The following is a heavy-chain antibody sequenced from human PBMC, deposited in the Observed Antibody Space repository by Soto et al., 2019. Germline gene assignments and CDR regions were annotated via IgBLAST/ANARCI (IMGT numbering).Heavy chain of an antibody. J-gene: IGHJ6*02. CDR2: ISAYNAKT. D-gene: IGHD2-2*01. V-gene: IGHV1-18*01. CDR3: YAADFYYYGMDV. Sequence: QVQLVQSGAEVKKPGASVKVSCKASGDTFTRCGISWVRQAPGQGLEWMGWISAYNAKTDYAQKFQGRVTLTTDPSTSTAYMELRSLRSDDTAVYYCYAADFYYYGMDVWGPGTTVTVSS. CDR1: GDTFTRCG.